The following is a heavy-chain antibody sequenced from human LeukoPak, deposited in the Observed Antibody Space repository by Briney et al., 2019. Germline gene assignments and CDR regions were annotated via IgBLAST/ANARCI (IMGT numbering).Heavy chain of an antibody. J-gene: IGHJ4*02. CDR3: ARERETVIDY. Sequence: GASLKVSCEASGYAFSDYYIHWLRQAPGQGLEWMGWVNPKSGDAKVAQSFQGRVTMTRDTSISTAYMELSRLRSDDTAVYYCARERETVIDYWGQGTLVTVSS. V-gene: IGHV1-2*02. CDR1: GYAFSDYY. CDR2: VNPKSGDA. D-gene: IGHD1-1*01.